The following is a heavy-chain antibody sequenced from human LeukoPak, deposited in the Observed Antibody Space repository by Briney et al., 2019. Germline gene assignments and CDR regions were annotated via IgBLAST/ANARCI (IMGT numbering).Heavy chain of an antibody. V-gene: IGHV4-39*07. CDR2: IFHNGNA. D-gene: IGHD3-9*01. J-gene: IGHJ4*02. CDR3: AKTKLDWLLFDF. CDR1: GGSISTSNYY. Sequence: SETLSLTCSVSGGSISTSNYYWVWIRQSPEKGLGWIGSIFHNGNAFYSPSLQSRVTMSLDTSKSQFYLRLTSVTAADTALYYCAKTKLDWLLFDFWGQGILVTVSS.